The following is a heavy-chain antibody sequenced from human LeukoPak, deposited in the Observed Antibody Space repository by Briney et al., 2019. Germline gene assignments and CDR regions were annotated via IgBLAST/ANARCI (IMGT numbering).Heavy chain of an antibody. J-gene: IGHJ4*02. V-gene: IGHV3-74*01. CDR1: GFTFSNYW. CDR2: INIDGSTT. D-gene: IGHD5-12*01. CDR3: ARGGSRGYSGYDSN. Sequence: GGSLRLSCAASGFTFSNYWMHWVRQAPGKGLVWVSRINIDGSTTHYADSVKGRFTISRDNAESSLYLQMNSLRAEDTAVYYCARGGSRGYSGYDSNWGQGTLVTVSS.